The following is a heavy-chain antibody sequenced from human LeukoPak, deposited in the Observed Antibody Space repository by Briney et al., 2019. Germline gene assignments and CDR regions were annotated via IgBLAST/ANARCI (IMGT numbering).Heavy chain of an antibody. Sequence: GGSLRLSCAASGFTFSTYAMSWVRQAPGKGLEWVCAISAGGDATFYADSVKGRFTVSRDNPKNTLSLQMDSLRGEDTAIYYCADHSPYCSRGSCSYFDHWGQGTLVTVSS. CDR2: ISAGGDAT. J-gene: IGHJ4*02. D-gene: IGHD2-15*01. CDR1: GFTFSTYA. V-gene: IGHV3-23*01. CDR3: ADHSPYCSRGSCSYFDH.